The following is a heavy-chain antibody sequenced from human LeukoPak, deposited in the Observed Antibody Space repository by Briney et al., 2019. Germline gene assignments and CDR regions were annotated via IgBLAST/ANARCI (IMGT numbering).Heavy chain of an antibody. D-gene: IGHD4-23*01. CDR2: ISPGGDTI. CDR3: ARRTTVVGPAPFDH. V-gene: IGHV3-23*01. Sequence: GASLRLSRAASGFSFSIYAMSWVRQAPGKGLEWVSAISPGGDTIYYLDSVKGRFTISRDNSKNTLYLQMNSLRAEDTAVYYCARRTTVVGPAPFDHWGQGTLVTVSS. CDR1: GFSFSIYA. J-gene: IGHJ4*02.